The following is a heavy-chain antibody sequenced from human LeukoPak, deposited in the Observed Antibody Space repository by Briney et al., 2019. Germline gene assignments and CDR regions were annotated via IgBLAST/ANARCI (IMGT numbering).Heavy chain of an antibody. V-gene: IGHV3-23*01. Sequence: GGSLRLSCAASGFTFSNYAMSWVRQAPGKGLEWVSAISNSGDNTYYADSVKGRFTISRDNSKSTLYLQMNSLEAEDTAVYYCAKSRGSRSYYKGNDYWGQGTLVTVSS. D-gene: IGHD3-10*01. CDR2: ISNSGDNT. CDR3: AKSRGSRSYYKGNDY. CDR1: GFTFSNYA. J-gene: IGHJ4*02.